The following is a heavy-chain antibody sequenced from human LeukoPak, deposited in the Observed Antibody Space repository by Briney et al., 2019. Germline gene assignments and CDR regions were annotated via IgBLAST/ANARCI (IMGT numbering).Heavy chain of an antibody. CDR3: LRGTASDDNQRLFDF. Sequence: GGSLRLSCAASSLTFRSYWMQWVRQAPGKGLVWVSRISSDGSSTSYSDSVKGRFTISRDNAKNTLYLQMNSLRVEDTALYYCLRGTASDDNQRLFDFWGQGTLVTVSS. J-gene: IGHJ4*02. CDR1: SLTFRSYW. CDR2: ISSDGSST. D-gene: IGHD6-25*01. V-gene: IGHV3-74*01.